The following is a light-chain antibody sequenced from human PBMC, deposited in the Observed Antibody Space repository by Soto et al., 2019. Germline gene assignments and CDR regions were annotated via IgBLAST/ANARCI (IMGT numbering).Light chain of an antibody. CDR2: DAT. V-gene: IGKV1-33*01. Sequence: IQMTQSPSSLSASVGDRVSITCQASQDINNYLNWSQQKPGKAPKLLISDATNVETGVPTRFSGSGSGKDFTFSISSLQPEDLATYYCQQYDNLPLTFGGGTKVEIK. J-gene: IGKJ4*01. CDR3: QQYDNLPLT. CDR1: QDINNY.